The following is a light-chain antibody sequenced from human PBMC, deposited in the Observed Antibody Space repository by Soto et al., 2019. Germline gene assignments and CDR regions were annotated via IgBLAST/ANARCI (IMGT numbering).Light chain of an antibody. CDR2: KAS. V-gene: IGKV1-5*03. CDR3: QQYNSYSTWT. Sequence: DIQMTQSNSTLSASVGDRVTITCRASQSISSWLAWYQQKPGKAPKLLIYKASSLESGVPSRFSGSGSGTEFTLTISSLQPDDFATYYCQQYNSYSTWTFGQGTKVDIK. J-gene: IGKJ1*01. CDR1: QSISSW.